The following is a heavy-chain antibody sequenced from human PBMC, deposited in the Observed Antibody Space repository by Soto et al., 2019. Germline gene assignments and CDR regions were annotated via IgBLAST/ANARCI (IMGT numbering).Heavy chain of an antibody. CDR2: IGGSGGTK. Sequence: EEQLVESGGGLVQPGGSLRLSCAASGFTFSSYEMNWVRQAPGMGLEWISYIGGSGGTKYSADSVKGRFTISRDNAQNSFYLQMNSLRAEDTAVYYCARDRGGDVGQFLFPDGFDLWGQGTMVTVSS. V-gene: IGHV3-48*03. D-gene: IGHD3-10*01. J-gene: IGHJ3*01. CDR3: ARDRGGDVGQFLFPDGFDL. CDR1: GFTFSSYE.